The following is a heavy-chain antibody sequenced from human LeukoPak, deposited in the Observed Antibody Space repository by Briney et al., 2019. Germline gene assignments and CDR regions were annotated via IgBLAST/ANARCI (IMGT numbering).Heavy chain of an antibody. D-gene: IGHD2-2*01. CDR3: ARVRVYCSSTSCYGPFFDY. V-gene: IGHV4-34*01. Sequence: SETLSLTCAVYGGSFSGYYWSWIRQPPGKGLEWIGEINHSGSTNYNPSLKSRVTISVDTSKNQFSLKLSSVTAADTAAYYCARVRVYCSSTSCYGPFFDYWGQGTLVTVSS. CDR2: INHSGST. CDR1: GGSFSGYY. J-gene: IGHJ4*02.